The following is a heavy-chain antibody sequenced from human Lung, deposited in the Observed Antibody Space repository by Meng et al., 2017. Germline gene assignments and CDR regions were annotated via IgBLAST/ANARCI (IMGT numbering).Heavy chain of an antibody. J-gene: IGHJ4*02. Sequence: QVQRQGPGPGLRRPSRTLPLTSPVSGCISTGLNWTRWVSQPPGEGQELIGEINPSGSTDYKPSLKRRVTISVDKSKSQFSLKLSSVTAADTAVYISARRGLWLDPQNFDNWGQRNLVTVSS. CDR3: ARRGLWLDPQNFDN. CDR1: GCISTGLNW. CDR2: INPSGST. V-gene: IGHV4-4*02. D-gene: IGHD6-19*01.